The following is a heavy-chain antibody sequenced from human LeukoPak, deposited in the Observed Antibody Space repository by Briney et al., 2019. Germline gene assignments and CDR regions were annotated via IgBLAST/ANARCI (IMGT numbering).Heavy chain of an antibody. J-gene: IGHJ4*02. CDR3: AKVYDSSGLFDY. V-gene: IGHV3-30*18. CDR2: ISYDGNKK. CDR1: GVTLSRYG. D-gene: IGHD3-22*01. Sequence: GGSLRLSCEASGVTLSRYGMHWVRQAPGKGLEWVAVISYDGNKKYYADSVKGRFTISRDNSKNTLYLQMNSLRAEDTAVYYCAKVYDSSGLFDYWGQGTLVTVSS.